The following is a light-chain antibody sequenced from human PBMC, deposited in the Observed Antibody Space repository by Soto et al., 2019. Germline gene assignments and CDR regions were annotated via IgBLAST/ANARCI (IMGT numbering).Light chain of an antibody. Sequence: QSALHQPDSVSGSPGQSITISCTGTARDVGSDNLVSWYQQRPGKAPTLLIYETTKRPLDLPNRFPGSRSGNAPSLTISGLQPEDEAHYYCCTYASYISSDVVGTGTKVTVL. J-gene: IGLJ1*01. CDR1: ARDVGSDNL. CDR2: ETT. V-gene: IGLV2-23*01. CDR3: CTYASYISSDV.